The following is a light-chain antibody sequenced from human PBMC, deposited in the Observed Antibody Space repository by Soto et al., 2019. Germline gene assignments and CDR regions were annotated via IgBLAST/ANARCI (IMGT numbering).Light chain of an antibody. V-gene: IGLV2-14*01. J-gene: IGLJ2*01. Sequence: QSALTQPASVSGSPGQSITISCTGTSSDVGAYNYVSWYQQHPGKAPKLMIYDVSSRPSGVSDRFSGSKSGNTASLTISGLQAEDEADYYCCSYTTNSIVVFGGGTKLTVL. CDR3: CSYTTNSIVV. CDR1: SSDVGAYNY. CDR2: DVS.